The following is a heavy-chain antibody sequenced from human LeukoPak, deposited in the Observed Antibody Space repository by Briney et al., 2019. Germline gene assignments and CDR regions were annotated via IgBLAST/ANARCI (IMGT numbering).Heavy chain of an antibody. CDR3: ASAGGYSYGYPFDY. D-gene: IGHD5-18*01. J-gene: IGHJ4*02. Sequence: GGSLRLSCATSGFTFTRYWMSWIRQAPGKGLEWVANIKQDGSQQYYLDSVEGRFTISRDNAKNSLYLQMNSLRAEDTAVYYCASAGGYSYGYPFDYWGQGTLVTVSS. CDR1: GFTFTRYW. V-gene: IGHV3-7*01. CDR2: IKQDGSQQ.